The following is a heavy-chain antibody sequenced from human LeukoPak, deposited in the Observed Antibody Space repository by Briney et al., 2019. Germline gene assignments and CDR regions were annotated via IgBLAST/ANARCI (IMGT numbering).Heavy chain of an antibody. CDR2: IKQDGSEK. CDR1: GFSFSSYW. CDR3: ARVLLWFGSAGWFDP. J-gene: IGHJ5*02. Sequence: GGSLRLSCAASGFSFSSYWMSWVRQAPGKGPEWVANIKQDGSEKFYGDSLKGRFTISRDNAKNSLYLQMNSLRAEDTAVYYCARVLLWFGSAGWFDPWGQGTLVTVSS. V-gene: IGHV3-7*01. D-gene: IGHD3-10*01.